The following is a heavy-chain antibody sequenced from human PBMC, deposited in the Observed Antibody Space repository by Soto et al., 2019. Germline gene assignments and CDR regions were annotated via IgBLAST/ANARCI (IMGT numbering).Heavy chain of an antibody. CDR3: AARMVRGVATHFDY. CDR1: GFTFSSYA. D-gene: IGHD3-10*01. CDR2: ISGSGGST. V-gene: IGHV3-23*01. J-gene: IGHJ4*02. Sequence: GGSLRLSCAASGFTFSSYAMSWVRQAPGKGLEWVSAISGSGGSTYYADSVKGRFTISRDNSKNTLYLQMNSLRAEDTAVYYCAARMVRGVATHFDYWGQGTLVTVSS.